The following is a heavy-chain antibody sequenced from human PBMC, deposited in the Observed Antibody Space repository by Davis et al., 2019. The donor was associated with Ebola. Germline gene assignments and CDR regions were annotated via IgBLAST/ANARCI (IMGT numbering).Heavy chain of an antibody. D-gene: IGHD5-12*01. CDR3: ARDLGGYDPYYYYGMDV. V-gene: IGHV3-74*01. CDR1: GFTFSSYW. CDR2: INSDGSST. J-gene: IGHJ6*02. Sequence: GESLKISCAASGFTFSSYWMHWVRQAPGKGLVWVSRINSDGSSTSYADSVKGRFTISRDNAKNTLYLQMNSLRAEDTAVYYCARDLGGYDPYYYYGMDVWGQGTTVTVSS.